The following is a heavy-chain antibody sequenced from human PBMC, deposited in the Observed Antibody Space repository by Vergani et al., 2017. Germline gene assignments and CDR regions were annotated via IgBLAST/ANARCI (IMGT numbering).Heavy chain of an antibody. V-gene: IGHV1-69*08. Sequence: QVQLVQSGAEVKKPGSSVKVSCKTSGGTFSSYTISWVRQAPGQGLEWMGRIIPILGIANYAQKFQGRITITADKSTSTAYMELSSLRSEDTAVYYCARDRERAVMDVWGQGTTVTVSS. J-gene: IGHJ6*02. CDR3: ARDRERAVMDV. CDR2: IIPILGIA. CDR1: GGTFSSYT. D-gene: IGHD1-26*01.